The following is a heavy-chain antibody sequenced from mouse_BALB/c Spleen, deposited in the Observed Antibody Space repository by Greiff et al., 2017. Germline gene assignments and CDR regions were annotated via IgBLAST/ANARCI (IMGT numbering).Heavy chain of an antibody. Sequence: VQLQQSGAELVRSGASVKLSCTASGFNIKDYYMHWVKQRPEQGLEWIGWIDPENGDTEYAPKFQGKATMTADTSSNTAYLQLSSLTSEDTAVYYCNAGLPWFAYWGQGTLVTVSA. V-gene: IGHV14-4*02. CDR2: IDPENGDT. CDR3: NAGLPWFAY. D-gene: IGHD3-1*01. CDR1: GFNIKDYY. J-gene: IGHJ3*01.